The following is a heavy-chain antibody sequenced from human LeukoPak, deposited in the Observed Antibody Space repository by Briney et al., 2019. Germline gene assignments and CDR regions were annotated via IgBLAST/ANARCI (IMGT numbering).Heavy chain of an antibody. CDR1: GFRFDDYA. Sequence: GGSLRLSCAASGFRFDDYAVHWVRQAPGKGLEWVSGISWNSNSIDYADSVKGRFTISRDNAKNSLYLQMNSLRAEDTAVYYCAREIAKFNDYWGQGTLVTVSS. J-gene: IGHJ4*02. CDR2: ISWNSNSI. CDR3: AREIAKFNDY. D-gene: IGHD2-21*01. V-gene: IGHV3-9*01.